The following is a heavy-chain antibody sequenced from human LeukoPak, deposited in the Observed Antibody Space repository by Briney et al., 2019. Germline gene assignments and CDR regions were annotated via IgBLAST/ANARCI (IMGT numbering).Heavy chain of an antibody. V-gene: IGHV4-39*01. D-gene: IGHD6-13*01. CDR2: IYYSGST. J-gene: IGHJ4*02. CDR3: ARLEGGSSWPIDY. CDR1: GGSISSSSYY. Sequence: SETLSLTCTVSGGSISSSSYYWGWIRQPPGKGLEWIGSIYYSGSTYYNPSLKSRVTISVDTSKSQFSLKLSSVTAADTAVYYCARLEGGSSWPIDYWGQGTLVTVSS.